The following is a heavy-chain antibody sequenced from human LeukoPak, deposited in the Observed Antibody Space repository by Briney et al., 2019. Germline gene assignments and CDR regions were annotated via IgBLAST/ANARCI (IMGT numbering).Heavy chain of an antibody. CDR1: GFTFSSYS. D-gene: IGHD3-16*02. Sequence: GGSLRLSCAASGFTFSSYSINWVRQAPGKGLEWVSAISGSGGSTYYADSVKGRFTISRDNSKNTLYLQMNSLRAEDTAVYYCAKDLELGFGGVIPSADYWGQGTLVTVSS. J-gene: IGHJ4*02. CDR3: AKDLELGFGGVIPSADY. V-gene: IGHV3-23*01. CDR2: ISGSGGST.